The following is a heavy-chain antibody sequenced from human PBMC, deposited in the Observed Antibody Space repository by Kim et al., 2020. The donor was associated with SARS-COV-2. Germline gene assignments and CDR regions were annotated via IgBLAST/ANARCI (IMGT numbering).Heavy chain of an antibody. Sequence: SETLSLTCTVSGGSISSGGYYWSWIRQHPGKGLEWIGYIYYSGSTYYNPSLKSRVTISVDTSKNQFSLKLSSVTAADTAVYYCARDLIYDSSGYFGYYYYYGMDVWGQGTTVTVSS. CDR2: IYYSGST. J-gene: IGHJ6*02. D-gene: IGHD3-22*01. CDR3: ARDLIYDSSGYFGYYYYYGMDV. V-gene: IGHV4-31*03. CDR1: GGSISSGGYY.